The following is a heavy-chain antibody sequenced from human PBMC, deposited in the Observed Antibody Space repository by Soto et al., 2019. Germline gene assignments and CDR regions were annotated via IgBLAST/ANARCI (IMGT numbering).Heavy chain of an antibody. CDR1: GDSVSSASYY. Sequence: SETLSLTCTVSGDSVSSASYYWTWIRQPPGKGLEWIGYIYYTGSTVYNPSFKSRVTISVDTSKNQFSLKLNSVTAADTAVYYCARDLWGYCGTDCYPLDVWGQGTTVTVSS. CDR2: IYYTGST. J-gene: IGHJ6*02. CDR3: ARDLWGYCGTDCYPLDV. D-gene: IGHD2-21*02. V-gene: IGHV4-61*01.